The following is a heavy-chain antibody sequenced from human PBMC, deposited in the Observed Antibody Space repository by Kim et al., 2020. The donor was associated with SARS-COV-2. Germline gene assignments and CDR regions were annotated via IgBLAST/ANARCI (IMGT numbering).Heavy chain of an antibody. V-gene: IGHV1-18*01. CDR2: ISAYNGNT. D-gene: IGHD2-2*03. Sequence: ASVKVSCKASGYTFTSYGISWVRQAPGQGLEWMGWISAYNGNTNYAQKLQGRVTMTTDTSTSTAYMELRSLRSDDTAVYYCARDGYCSSTSCYLSDEGYYYYGMDVWGQGTTVTVSS. CDR3: ARDGYCSSTSCYLSDEGYYYYGMDV. J-gene: IGHJ6*02. CDR1: GYTFTSYG.